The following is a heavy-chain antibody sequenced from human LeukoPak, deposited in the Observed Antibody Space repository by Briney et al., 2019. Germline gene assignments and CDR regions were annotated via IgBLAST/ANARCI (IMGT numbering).Heavy chain of an antibody. CDR3: ARTRVFWSASEAFDI. J-gene: IGHJ3*02. D-gene: IGHD3-3*01. CDR1: GYTFTSYY. CDR2: INPSGGST. V-gene: IGHV1-46*01. Sequence: ASVKVSCKASGYTFTSYYMHWVRQAPGQGLEWMGIINPSGGSTSYAQKFQGRVTMTRDTSTSTVYMGLSSLRSEDTAVYYCARTRVFWSASEAFDIRGQGTMVTVSS.